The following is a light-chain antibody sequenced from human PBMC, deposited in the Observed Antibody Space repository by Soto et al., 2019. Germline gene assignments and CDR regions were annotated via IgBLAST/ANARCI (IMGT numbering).Light chain of an antibody. CDR1: QSVNQK. CDR2: VAS. V-gene: IGKV3-15*01. CDR3: QQFNNWPHT. Sequence: EIVLTQSPATLSVSPGERATLSCRASQSVNQKLGWYQQKPGQAPRLLIYVASYRATGIPARFSGSGSGTEYTLTISNLQAEDFAVYYCQQFNNWPHTFGQGNKGDIK. J-gene: IGKJ2*01.